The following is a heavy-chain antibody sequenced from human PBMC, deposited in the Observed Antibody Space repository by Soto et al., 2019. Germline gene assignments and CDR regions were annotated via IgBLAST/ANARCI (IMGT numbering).Heavy chain of an antibody. V-gene: IGHV1-18*01. Sequence: QVQLVQSGAEVKKPGASVKVSCKASGYTFTSYGISWVRQAPGQGLEWMGWISAYNGNTNYAQKLQGRVTMTTDTSTSPAYLELRSLRSDDTAVYYCARYQYYDFWSGYYSTNWFDPWGQGTLVTVSS. CDR1: GYTFTSYG. CDR2: ISAYNGNT. CDR3: ARYQYYDFWSGYYSTNWFDP. D-gene: IGHD3-3*01. J-gene: IGHJ5*02.